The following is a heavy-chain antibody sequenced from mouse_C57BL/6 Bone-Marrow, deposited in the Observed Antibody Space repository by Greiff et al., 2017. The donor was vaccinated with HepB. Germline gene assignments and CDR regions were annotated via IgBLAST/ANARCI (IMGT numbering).Heavy chain of an antibody. V-gene: IGHV5-4*03. CDR2: ISDGGSYT. D-gene: IGHD1-1*01. J-gene: IGHJ1*03. CDR3: ARPYITTVGYFDV. CDR1: GFTFSSYA. Sequence: EVNLVESGGGLVKPGGSLKLSCAASGFTFSSYAMSWVRQTPEKRLEWVATISDGGSYTYYPDNVKGRFTISRDNAKNNLYLQMSHLKSEDTAMYYCARPYITTVGYFDVWGTGTTVTVSS.